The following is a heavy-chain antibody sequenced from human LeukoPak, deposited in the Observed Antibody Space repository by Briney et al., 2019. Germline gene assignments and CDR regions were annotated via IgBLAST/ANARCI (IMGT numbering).Heavy chain of an antibody. D-gene: IGHD2-21*01. J-gene: IGHJ3*02. CDR1: GGSISSYY. CDR2: IYYSGST. Sequence: SETLSLTCTVSGGSISSYYWSWIRQPPGKGLEWIGYIYYSGSTNYNPSLKSRVTISVDTSKNQFSLKLSSVTAADTAVYYCARGINCYGHDAFDIWGQGTMVTVSS. CDR3: ARGINCYGHDAFDI. V-gene: IGHV4-59*01.